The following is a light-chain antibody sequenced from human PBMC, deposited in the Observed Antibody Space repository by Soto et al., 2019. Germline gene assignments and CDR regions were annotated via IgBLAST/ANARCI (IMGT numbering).Light chain of an antibody. CDR3: QQVKTYPLT. V-gene: IGKV1-9*01. CDR2: AAS. J-gene: IGKJ4*01. CDR1: QDISSH. Sequence: DIQLTQSPSFLSASVGDRVTITCRASQDISSHLAWYQQKPGKAPKLLIYAASTLQSGVPSGFGGSGSGTEFTLKITSLQTEDFATYYCQQVKTYPLTFGGGTKVEIK.